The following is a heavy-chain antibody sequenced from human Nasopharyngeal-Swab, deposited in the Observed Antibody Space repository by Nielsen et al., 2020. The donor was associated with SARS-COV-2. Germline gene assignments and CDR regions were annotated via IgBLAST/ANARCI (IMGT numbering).Heavy chain of an antibody. V-gene: IGHV4-39*07. J-gene: IGHJ6*03. Sequence: SQRPGQGLEWIGRMYYSGSTDYSPSLKSRVTMSVDTSKKQFSLRMGSVIATDTALYSCAAATYSSSRYMDVWGKGTTVTVSS. CDR2: MYYSGST. CDR3: AAATYSSSRYMDV. D-gene: IGHD2-21*01.